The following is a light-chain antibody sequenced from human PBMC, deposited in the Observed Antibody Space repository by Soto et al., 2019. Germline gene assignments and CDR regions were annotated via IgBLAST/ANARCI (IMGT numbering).Light chain of an antibody. V-gene: IGLV4-60*03. CDR2: LEGSGNY. Sequence: QSVLTQSSSASASLGSSDKLTCTLNSGHSSHIIAWHQQQPGKAPRYLMKLEGSGNYNKGSGVPDRFSGSSSGADRYLTISNLQSEDEADYYCETWDSNIGVFGEGTKLTVL. J-gene: IGLJ2*01. CDR1: SGHSSHI. CDR3: ETWDSNIGV.